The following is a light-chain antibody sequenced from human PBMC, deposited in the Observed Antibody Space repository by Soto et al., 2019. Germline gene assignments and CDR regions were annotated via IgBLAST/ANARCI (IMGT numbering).Light chain of an antibody. J-gene: IGKJ5*01. V-gene: IGKV3D-15*01. CDR2: GAS. CDR3: QQYDSSPIT. CDR1: QSVSSN. Sequence: EIVMTQSPATLSVSPGERATLSCRASQSVSSNLAWYQQRPGQAPRLFIYGASTRATGIPDRFSGSGSGTDFTLTITPLEPEDFAVYFCQQYDSSPITFGQGTRLEIK.